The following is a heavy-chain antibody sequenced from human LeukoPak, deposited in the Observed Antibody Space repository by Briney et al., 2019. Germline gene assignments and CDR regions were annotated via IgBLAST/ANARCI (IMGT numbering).Heavy chain of an antibody. J-gene: IGHJ4*02. D-gene: IGHD6-19*01. V-gene: IGHV3-74*01. CDR1: GFTFSSYW. Sequence: GGSLRLSCAASGFTFSSYWMHWVRHVPGKGLVWVSRIDSDGSSSWYADSVRGRFTISRDNAKNTLYLQMNSLRVEDTAVYYCARDGPGAVEKDYRGQGTLVTVSS. CDR2: IDSDGSSS. CDR3: ARDGPGAVEKDY.